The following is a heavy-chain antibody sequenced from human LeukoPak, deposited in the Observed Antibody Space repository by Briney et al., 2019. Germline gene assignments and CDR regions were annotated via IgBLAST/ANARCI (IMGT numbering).Heavy chain of an antibody. CDR3: ARHCSTASCSWGY. V-gene: IGHV3-23*01. Sequence: GGSLRLSCAASGFVFNNYAVAWVRKAPGKGLEWVSAISESGHATYYAESVRGRFTISRDNSKNSLNLQMNSLRVEDTAVYYCARHCSTASCSWGYWGQGTLVTVSS. J-gene: IGHJ4*02. CDR2: ISESGHAT. D-gene: IGHD2-2*01. CDR1: GFVFNNYA.